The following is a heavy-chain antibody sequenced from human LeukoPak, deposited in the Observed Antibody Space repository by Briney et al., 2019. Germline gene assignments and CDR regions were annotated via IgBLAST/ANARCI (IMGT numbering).Heavy chain of an antibody. J-gene: IGHJ4*02. CDR1: GGSFSGYY. D-gene: IGHD3-22*01. V-gene: IGHV4-34*01. Sequence: PSDTLSLTCALYGGSFSGYYWTWIRQPPGKGLEWIGEINHSGSTNYNPSLKSRVTISVATSKNQFSPKLSPVTAADTAVYYCAKPYYYDSSGFDYWGQGTLVTVSS. CDR2: INHSGST. CDR3: AKPYYYDSSGFDY.